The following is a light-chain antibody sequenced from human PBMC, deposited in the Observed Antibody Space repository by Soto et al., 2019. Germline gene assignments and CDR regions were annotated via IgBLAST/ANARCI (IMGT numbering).Light chain of an antibody. Sequence: DIVMTQSPDSLAVSLGERATINCKSSQSVLYSSNNKNYLAWYQQKPGQPPKLLIYWASTRESGVPDRFSGSWSGTDFTLTISSLQAEDVAVYYCQQCYSTPRTFGQGTKVEIK. V-gene: IGKV4-1*01. CDR1: QSVLYSSNNKNY. CDR2: WAS. CDR3: QQCYSTPRT. J-gene: IGKJ1*01.